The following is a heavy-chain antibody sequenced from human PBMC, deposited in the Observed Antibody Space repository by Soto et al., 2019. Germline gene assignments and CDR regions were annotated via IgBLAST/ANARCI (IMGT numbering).Heavy chain of an antibody. J-gene: IGHJ6*03. Sequence: LRLSCAASGFTFSSYSMNWVRQAPGKGLEWVSSISSSSSYIYYADSVKGRFTISRDNAKNSLYLQMNSLRAEDTAVYYCARADIVVVPAADDYYYYMDVWGKGTKVTVSS. V-gene: IGHV3-21*01. CDR2: ISSSSSYI. CDR3: ARADIVVVPAADDYYYYMDV. CDR1: GFTFSSYS. D-gene: IGHD2-2*01.